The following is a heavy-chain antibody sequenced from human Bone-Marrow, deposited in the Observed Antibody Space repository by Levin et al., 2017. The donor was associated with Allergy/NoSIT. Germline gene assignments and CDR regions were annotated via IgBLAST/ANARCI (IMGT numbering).Heavy chain of an antibody. CDR3: ARGHVNGDYFDF. CDR1: GGSITTGGYY. CDR2: IYYNGNT. V-gene: IGHV4-31*01. J-gene: IGHJ4*02. D-gene: IGHD4-17*01. Sequence: SETLSLTCSVSGGSITTGGYYWGWIRQHPGKGLEWIAYIYYNGNTYYSPSLKSPVTISMDTSKNHFYLKVNSVTAADSAVYYCARGHVNGDYFDFWGQGTLVTVSS.